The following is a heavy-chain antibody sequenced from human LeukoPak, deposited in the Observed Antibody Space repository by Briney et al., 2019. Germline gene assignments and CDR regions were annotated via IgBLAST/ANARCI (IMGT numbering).Heavy chain of an antibody. Sequence: SGTLSLTCAVSGGSISSSDYSWSWIRQPPGKGLEWIGYIYHTGDTSYNPSLRSRVTISVGRSKNQFSLRLRSVTAADTAMYYCARDEAGYYDAFDIWGQGTMVTISS. CDR3: ARDEAGYYDAFDI. D-gene: IGHD1-26*01. V-gene: IGHV4-30-2*01. J-gene: IGHJ3*02. CDR2: IYHTGDT. CDR1: GGSISSSDYS.